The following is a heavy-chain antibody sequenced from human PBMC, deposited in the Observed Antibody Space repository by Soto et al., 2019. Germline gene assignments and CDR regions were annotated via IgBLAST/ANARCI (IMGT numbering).Heavy chain of an antibody. CDR1: GGSVSSGSYY. CDR3: ARGNFYGDYFGFDF. V-gene: IGHV4-61*01. D-gene: IGHD4-17*01. CDR2: IYYSGST. J-gene: IGHJ4*02. Sequence: QVQLQESGPGLVKPSETLSLTCSVSGGSVSSGSYYWSWIRQPPGKGLEWIGYIYYSGSTNYNPSLKSRVTISLDTSKSQFALKLSSVTAADTAVYYCARGNFYGDYFGFDFWGQGTLVTVSS.